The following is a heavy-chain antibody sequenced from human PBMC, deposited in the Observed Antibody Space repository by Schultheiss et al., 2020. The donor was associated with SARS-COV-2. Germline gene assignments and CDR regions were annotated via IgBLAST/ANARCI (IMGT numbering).Heavy chain of an antibody. V-gene: IGHV1-69*06. D-gene: IGHD2-2*01. CDR1: GYSLKQLS. Sequence: SVKVSCKVSGYSLKQLSMHWVRQGPGKGLEWMGGFIPTFGTANYAQKFQGRVTISADKSTSTAYMELSSLRSEDTAVYYCARDDLGYCSSTSCFYDAFDIWGQGTMVTVSS. CDR3: ARDDLGYCSSTSCFYDAFDI. J-gene: IGHJ3*02. CDR2: FIPTFGTA.